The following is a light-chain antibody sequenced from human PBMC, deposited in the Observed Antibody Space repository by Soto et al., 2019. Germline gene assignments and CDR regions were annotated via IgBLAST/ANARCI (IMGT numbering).Light chain of an antibody. CDR2: AAS. CDR3: QQYGKSPGIS. CDR1: QGVDSKH. V-gene: IGKV3-20*01. J-gene: IGKJ5*01. Sequence: ESALTQSPGTLSLSPGEGATLSCRASQGVDSKHLAWYQQKPGQAPRLLIYAASSRATGIPDRFSGSGSGTDFTLSISRLEAEHFGVYYCQQYGKSPGISFGQGTRLEIK.